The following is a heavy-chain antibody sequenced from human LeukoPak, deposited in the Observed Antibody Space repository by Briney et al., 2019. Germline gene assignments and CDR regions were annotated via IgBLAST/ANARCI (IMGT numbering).Heavy chain of an antibody. V-gene: IGHV3-48*01. CDR2: ISSSSSTI. CDR1: GFTFSSYS. Sequence: GGSLRLSCAASGFTFSSYSMNWVRQAPGKGLEWVSYISSSSSTIYYADSVKGPFTISRDNAKNSLYLQMNSLRAEDTAVYYCAELGITMIGGVWGKGTTVTISS. J-gene: IGHJ6*04. D-gene: IGHD3-10*02. CDR3: AELGITMIGGV.